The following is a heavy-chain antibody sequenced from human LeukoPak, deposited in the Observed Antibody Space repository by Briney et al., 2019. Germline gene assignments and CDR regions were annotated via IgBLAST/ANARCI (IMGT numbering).Heavy chain of an antibody. CDR1: GGTFSSYA. V-gene: IGHV7-4-1*02. D-gene: IGHD3-22*01. CDR3: ARGAPYDRTSDY. CDR2: INTNSGNP. J-gene: IGHJ4*02. Sequence: AAVKVSCKASGGTFSSYAISWVRQAPGQGLEWMGWINTNSGNPTYAQGVTGRFVFSLDTSVRTAYLQISGLKVEDTAVYYCARGAPYDRTSDYWGQGTLVTVSS.